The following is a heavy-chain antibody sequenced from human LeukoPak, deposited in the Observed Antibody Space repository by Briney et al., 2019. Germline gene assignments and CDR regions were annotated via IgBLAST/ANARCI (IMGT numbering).Heavy chain of an antibody. D-gene: IGHD4-17*01. V-gene: IGHV3-23*01. CDR1: GFTFSRYD. CDR3: AKCGVSTVSEFDY. CDR2: ISGSGASA. J-gene: IGHJ4*02. Sequence: PGGSLRLSCAASGFTFSRYDMSWVRQAPGKGLEWVSGISGSGASADYADSVKSRFTISRDNSRNTLFLQINSLRVEDTAVYYCAKCGVSTVSEFDYWGQGTLVTVSS.